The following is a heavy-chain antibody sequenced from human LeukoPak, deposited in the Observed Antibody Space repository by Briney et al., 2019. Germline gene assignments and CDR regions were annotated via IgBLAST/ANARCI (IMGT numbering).Heavy chain of an antibody. D-gene: IGHD3-10*01. Sequence: SETLSLTCTVSGGSISSYYWSWIRQPPGKGLEWIGYIYYSGSTNYNPSLKSRVTISVDTSKNQFSLKLSSVTAADTAVYYCAREGYYGSGSYWGQGTLVTVSS. CDR1: GGSISSYY. CDR2: IYYSGST. CDR3: AREGYYGSGSY. V-gene: IGHV4-59*01. J-gene: IGHJ4*02.